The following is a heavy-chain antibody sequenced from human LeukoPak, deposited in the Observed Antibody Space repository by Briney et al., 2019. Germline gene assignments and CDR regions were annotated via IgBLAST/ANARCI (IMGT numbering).Heavy chain of an antibody. Sequence: GGSVRLSCAASGFTFSNYAMTWLRQAPGKGLEWVSSITTAGSTFYADSVKGRFSISRDNSKNTLFLQMNSLRAEDTAIFYCVRGISAPDFWGQGTLVTVSS. V-gene: IGHV3-23*01. D-gene: IGHD3-16*01. CDR2: ITTAGST. J-gene: IGHJ4*02. CDR1: GFTFSNYA. CDR3: VRGISAPDF.